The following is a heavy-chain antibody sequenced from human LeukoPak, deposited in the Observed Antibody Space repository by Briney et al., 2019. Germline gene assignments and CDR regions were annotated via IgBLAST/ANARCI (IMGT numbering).Heavy chain of an antibody. CDR3: ARGAKYYYDSSGPIDY. CDR1: GDSISIGGYY. D-gene: IGHD3-22*01. CDR2: IYYSGST. J-gene: IGHJ4*02. Sequence: PSQTLSLTCTVSGDSISIGGYYWRWIRQHPGKGLEWIGYIYYSGSTYYNPSLKSRVTISVDTTKNQFSLKLSSVPAANTGVYYCARGAKYYYDSSGPIDYWGQGTLVTVSS. V-gene: IGHV4-31*03.